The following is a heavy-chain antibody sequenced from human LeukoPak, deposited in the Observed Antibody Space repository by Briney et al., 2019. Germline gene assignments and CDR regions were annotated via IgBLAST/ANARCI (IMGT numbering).Heavy chain of an antibody. CDR3: AREKSGDSSGPFDY. V-gene: IGHV3-30-3*01. CDR1: GFTFSSYA. Sequence: GGSLRLSCAASGFTFSSYAMHWVRQAPGKGLEWVAVISYDGSNKYYADSVKGRFTISRDNSKNTLYLQMNSLRAEDTAVYYCAREKSGDSSGPFDYWGQGTLVTVSS. D-gene: IGHD3-22*01. CDR2: ISYDGSNK. J-gene: IGHJ4*02.